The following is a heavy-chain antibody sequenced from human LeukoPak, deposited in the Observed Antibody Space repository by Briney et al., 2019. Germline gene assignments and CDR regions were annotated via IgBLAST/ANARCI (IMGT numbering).Heavy chain of an antibody. J-gene: IGHJ5*02. CDR1: GGSISSHY. Sequence: PSETLSLTCTVSGGSISSHYWSWIRQPPGKGLEWIGYIYYSGSTNYNPSLKSRVTISVDTSKNQFSLKLSSVTAADTAVYYCARETRNYYDSSGYYADNWFDPWGQGTLVTVSS. D-gene: IGHD3-22*01. V-gene: IGHV4-59*11. CDR3: ARETRNYYDSSGYYADNWFDP. CDR2: IYYSGST.